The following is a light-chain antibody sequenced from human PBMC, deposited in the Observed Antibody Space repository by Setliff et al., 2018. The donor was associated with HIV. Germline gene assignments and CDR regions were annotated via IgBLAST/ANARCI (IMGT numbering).Light chain of an antibody. Sequence: QSVLTQPRSVSGSPGQSVTISCTDTSNDVGGYNYVSWYQQHPGKAPKLMIYDVIKRPSGVPDRFSCSKSGNAASLTISVLQAEDAADYYCCSYAGTYTSQFGGGTQLTVL. CDR2: DVI. J-gene: IGLJ3*02. CDR1: SNDVGGYNY. V-gene: IGLV2-11*01. CDR3: CSYAGTYTSQ.